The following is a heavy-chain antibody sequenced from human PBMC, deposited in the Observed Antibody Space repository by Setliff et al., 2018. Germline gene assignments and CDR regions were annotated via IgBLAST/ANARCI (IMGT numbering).Heavy chain of an antibody. CDR3: ARPSGTGWPSPSYYVDY. Sequence: GGSLRLSCAASGFPFRIYSMHWVRQAPGKGLEWVSSISDSSFHIYYRDSVKGRFTISRDNAQNSLYLQMNSLRAEDTAVYFCARPSGTGWPSPSYYVDYWGQGTQVTVS. V-gene: IGHV3-21*01. J-gene: IGHJ4*02. CDR2: ISDSSFHI. D-gene: IGHD6-19*01. CDR1: GFPFRIYS.